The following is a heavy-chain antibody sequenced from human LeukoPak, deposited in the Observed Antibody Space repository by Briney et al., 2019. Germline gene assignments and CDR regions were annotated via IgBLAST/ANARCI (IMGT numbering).Heavy chain of an antibody. V-gene: IGHV1-2*02. CDR2: INPNSGGT. J-gene: IGHJ4*02. D-gene: IGHD5-12*01. Sequence: ASVKVSCKASGYTFTGYYLHWVRLAAGQGLEWMGWINPNSGGTNYAQKFQGRVTMTRDTSINTAYMELSRLRSDDTGVYYCAIVATTQLFDSWGQGTLVTVSS. CDR1: GYTFTGYY. CDR3: AIVATTQLFDS.